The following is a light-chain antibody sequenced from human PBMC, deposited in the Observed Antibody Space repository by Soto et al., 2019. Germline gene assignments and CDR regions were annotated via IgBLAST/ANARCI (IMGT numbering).Light chain of an antibody. V-gene: IGKV3-20*01. J-gene: IGKJ4*01. CDR2: GAS. CDR1: QNVSSTY. CDR3: QQYGSSPPLT. Sequence: EIVLTQSPGTLSLSPGERATLSCRASQNVSSTYLAWYQLKPGQAPRLLIYGASSRATGIPHRFSGSGSGTDFTLTISRLEPEDFAVYYCQQYGSSPPLTFGGGTKVEI.